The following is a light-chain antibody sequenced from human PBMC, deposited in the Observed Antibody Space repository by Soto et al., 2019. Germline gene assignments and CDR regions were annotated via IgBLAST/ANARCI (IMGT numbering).Light chain of an antibody. CDR1: QSISSW. J-gene: IGKJ4*01. CDR2: DAS. Sequence: DIQMTQSPSILSASVGDRVTITCRASQSISSWLAWYQQKPGKAPKLLIYDASSLESGVPSRFSGSGSGTEFTLTISSLQPDDFATYYCQQYNSYPLTFGVGTNVEIK. V-gene: IGKV1-5*01. CDR3: QQYNSYPLT.